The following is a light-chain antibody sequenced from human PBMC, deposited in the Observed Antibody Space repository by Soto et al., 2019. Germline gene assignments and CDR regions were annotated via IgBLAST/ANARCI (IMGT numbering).Light chain of an antibody. CDR1: SSNIGTNY. V-gene: IGLV1-51*01. J-gene: IGLJ3*02. CDR2: DFN. Sequence: QSVLTQPPSMSAAPGQKVSISCSGSSSNIGTNYVGWYYQVPGTAPKLLIYDFNKRPSGIPDRFSASKSGTSATLVITGLQAGDEAVYYCGTWDTKLGALVFGGGTKLTVL. CDR3: GTWDTKLGALV.